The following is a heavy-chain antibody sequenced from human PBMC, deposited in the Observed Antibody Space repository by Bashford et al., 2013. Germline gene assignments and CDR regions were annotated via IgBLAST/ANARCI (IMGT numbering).Heavy chain of an antibody. D-gene: IGHD1-1*01. CDR2: IIPILGTT. V-gene: IGHV1-69*13. J-gene: IGHJ3*02. CDR1: GGTFSNYA. CDR3: ARSRPGFYWNLGAFDI. Sequence: SVKVSCQGAAGGTFSNYAISWVRQAPGQGLEWMGGIIPILGTTNYAQPFQDRVAITADESTSTAYMELSSLRSEDSAMYYCARSRPGFYWNLGAFDIWVKGTM.